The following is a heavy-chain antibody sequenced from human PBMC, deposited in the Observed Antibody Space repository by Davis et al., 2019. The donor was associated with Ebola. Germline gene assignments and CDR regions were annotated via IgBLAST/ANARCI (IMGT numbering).Heavy chain of an antibody. D-gene: IGHD3-3*01. CDR2: INHSGST. Sequence: SETLSPTCAVHGGSFSGYYWSWIRQPPGKGLEWIGEINHSGSTNYNPSLKSRVTISVDTSKNQFSLKLSSVTAADTAVYYCARGPFWSGYPLDYWGQGTLVTVSS. CDR3: ARGPFWSGYPLDY. V-gene: IGHV4-34*01. J-gene: IGHJ4*02. CDR1: GGSFSGYY.